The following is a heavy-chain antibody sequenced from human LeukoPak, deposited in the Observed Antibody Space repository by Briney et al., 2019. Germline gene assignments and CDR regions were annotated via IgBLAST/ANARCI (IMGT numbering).Heavy chain of an antibody. J-gene: IGHJ4*02. CDR2: IKQDGSEK. CDR1: GFAFSSYW. V-gene: IGHV3-7*03. D-gene: IGHD3-10*01. CDR3: AREGSDERFGELPEPYFDY. Sequence: GSLRLSCAASGFAFSSYWMSWVRQAPGKGLEWVANIKQDGSEKYYVDSVKGRFTISRDNAKNSLYLQMNSLRAEDTAVYYCAREGSDERFGELPEPYFDYWGQGTLVTVSS.